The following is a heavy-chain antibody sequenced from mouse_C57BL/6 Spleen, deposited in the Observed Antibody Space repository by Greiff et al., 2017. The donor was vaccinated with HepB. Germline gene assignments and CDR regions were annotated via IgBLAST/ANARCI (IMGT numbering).Heavy chain of an antibody. Sequence: QVQLQQSGAELVRPGASVKLSCKASGYTFTDYYINWVKQRPGQGLEWIARIYPGSGNTYYNEKFKGKATLTAEKSSSTAYMQLSSLTSEDSAVYFCASPYYGSSSGYFDVGGTGTTVTVSS. J-gene: IGHJ1*03. CDR2: IYPGSGNT. V-gene: IGHV1-76*01. CDR3: ASPYYGSSSGYFDV. D-gene: IGHD1-1*01. CDR1: GYTFTDYY.